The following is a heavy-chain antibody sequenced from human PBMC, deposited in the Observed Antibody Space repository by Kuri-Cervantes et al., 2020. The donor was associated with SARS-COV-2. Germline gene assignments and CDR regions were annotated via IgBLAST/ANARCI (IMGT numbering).Heavy chain of an antibody. CDR1: RFTFSSYA. CDR2: ISGSGGST. CDR3: ARGSSSTYFDY. D-gene: IGHD6-6*01. Sequence: GGSLRLSCAASRFTFSSYAMSWVRQAPGKGLEWVSAISGSGGSTYYADSVKGRFTISRDNSKNTLYLQMNSLRAEDTAVYYCARGSSSTYFDYWGQGTLVTVSS. V-gene: IGHV3-23*01. J-gene: IGHJ4*02.